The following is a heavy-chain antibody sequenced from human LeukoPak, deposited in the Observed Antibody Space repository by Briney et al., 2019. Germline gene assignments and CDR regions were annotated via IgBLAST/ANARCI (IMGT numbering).Heavy chain of an antibody. V-gene: IGHV3-74*01. CDR1: GFSFSGHW. J-gene: IGHJ4*02. Sequence: GGSLRLSCTASGFSFSGHWMHWARQLPGKGLVWVSRISPTGSTTSYADSVKGRFAVSRDNAKNTLYLQVNNLRAEDTAVYYCARGPNSNWSGLDFWGQGTLLTVSS. CDR2: ISPTGSTT. D-gene: IGHD6-6*01. CDR3: ARGPNSNWSGLDF.